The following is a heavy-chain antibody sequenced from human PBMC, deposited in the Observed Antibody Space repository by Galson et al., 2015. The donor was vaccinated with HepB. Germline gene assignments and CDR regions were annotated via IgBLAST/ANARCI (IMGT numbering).Heavy chain of an antibody. V-gene: IGHV4-39*01. CDR1: GGSISSRSYY. Sequence: ETLSLTCTVSGGSISSRSYYWGWLRQPPGKGLEWIGDISYSGTTYYNPSLKSRVTISVDSSKNQFSLNLRSVTAADTAVYYCARRVLCSSSTCYRYFDHWGQGTLVIVSS. D-gene: IGHD2-2*01. CDR3: ARRVLCSSSTCYRYFDH. CDR2: ISYSGTT. J-gene: IGHJ4*02.